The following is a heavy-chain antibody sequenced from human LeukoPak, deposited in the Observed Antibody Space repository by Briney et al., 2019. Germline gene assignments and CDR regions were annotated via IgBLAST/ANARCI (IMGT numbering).Heavy chain of an antibody. Sequence: PVASVKVSCKASGGTFSSYAISWVRQATGQGLEWMGWMNPNSGDTGYAQKFQGRVTLTRNTFINTAYMELSSLRSEDTAVYFCARAGFWTGYRSALTYNWFDPWGQGTLVTVSS. D-gene: IGHD3/OR15-3a*01. CDR1: GGTFSSYA. J-gene: IGHJ5*02. CDR2: MNPNSGDT. V-gene: IGHV1-8*03. CDR3: ARAGFWTGYRSALTYNWFDP.